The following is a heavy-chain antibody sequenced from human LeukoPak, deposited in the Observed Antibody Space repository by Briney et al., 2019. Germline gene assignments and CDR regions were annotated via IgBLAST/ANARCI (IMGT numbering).Heavy chain of an antibody. V-gene: IGHV3-33*01. Sequence: GGSLRLSWAASGFTFSSYGMHWVRQAPGKGLEGVAVIWYDGSNKYYADSVKGRFTISRDNSKNTLYLQMNSLRAEDTAVYYCARTEVVAATITHFDYWGQGTLVTVSS. D-gene: IGHD2-15*01. CDR3: ARTEVVAATITHFDY. J-gene: IGHJ4*02. CDR1: GFTFSSYG. CDR2: IWYDGSNK.